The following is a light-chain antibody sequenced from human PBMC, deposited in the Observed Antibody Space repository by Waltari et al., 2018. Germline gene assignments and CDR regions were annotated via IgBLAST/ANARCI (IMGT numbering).Light chain of an antibody. CDR3: QKYGTLPAT. V-gene: IGKV3-20*01. J-gene: IGKJ1*01. Sequence: EIVLTQSPGTLPLSPGERATLPCRASQSVSRYLAWYQQKPGQAPRLLIYEASRRATGIPDRFSGSGSGTDFTLTISRLEPEDFAVYYCQKYGTLPATFGQGTKVEIK. CDR1: QSVSRY. CDR2: EAS.